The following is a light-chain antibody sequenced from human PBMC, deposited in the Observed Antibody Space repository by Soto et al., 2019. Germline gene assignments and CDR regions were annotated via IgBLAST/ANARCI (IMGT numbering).Light chain of an antibody. CDR1: SSDVGGYNY. V-gene: IGLV2-11*01. CDR2: DVS. Sequence: QSVLTQPRSVSGSPGQSVTISCTGTSSDVGGYNYVSWYQQHPGKAPKLMIYDVSKRPSGVPDRFSGSKSGNTASLTISGLQGEDEADYYCCSYAGSYTWVFGGGSQLPV. CDR3: CSYAGSYTWV. J-gene: IGLJ7*01.